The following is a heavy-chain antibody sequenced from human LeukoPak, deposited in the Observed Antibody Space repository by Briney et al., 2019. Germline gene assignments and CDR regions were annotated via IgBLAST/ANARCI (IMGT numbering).Heavy chain of an antibody. CDR3: ARDLARSDYDWFDP. D-gene: IGHD1-26*01. J-gene: IGHJ5*02. Sequence: SVKVSCKASGGTFSSYAISWVRQAPGQGLEWMGGIIPIFGTANYAQKFQGRVTITADKSTTTAYMELSSLRSEDTAVYYCARDLARSDYDWFDPWGQGTLVTVSS. CDR2: IIPIFGTA. V-gene: IGHV1-69*06. CDR1: GGTFSSYA.